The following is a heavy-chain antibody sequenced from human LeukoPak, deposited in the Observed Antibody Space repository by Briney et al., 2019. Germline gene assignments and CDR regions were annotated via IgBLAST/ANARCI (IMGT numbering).Heavy chain of an antibody. CDR2: ISSSGSTT. D-gene: IGHD2-8*01. J-gene: IGHJ5*02. CDR1: GSTFSAYY. CDR3: AREATAAGCFDP. Sequence: GGSLRLSCAASGSTFSAYYMSRIRQAPGKGLEWLSYISSSGSTTYYADSVKGRFTISRDNAKNSLYLQMNSLGAEDTAFYYCAREATAAGCFDPWGQGTLVSVSS. V-gene: IGHV3-11*01.